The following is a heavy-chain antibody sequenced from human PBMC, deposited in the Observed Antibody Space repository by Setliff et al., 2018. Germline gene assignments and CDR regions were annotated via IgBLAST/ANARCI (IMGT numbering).Heavy chain of an antibody. Sequence: GESLKISCKGSGYSFTSDWIGWVRQMPGKGLEWMGIIYPGDSDTRYSPSFQGQVTISADKSISTAYLQWSSLKASDTAVYYCARRQYYDSSGYYYEPPLPFDYWGQGTLVTVSS. CDR3: ARRQYYDSSGYYYEPPLPFDY. D-gene: IGHD3-22*01. CDR2: IYPGDSDT. CDR1: GYSFTSDW. J-gene: IGHJ4*02. V-gene: IGHV5-51*01.